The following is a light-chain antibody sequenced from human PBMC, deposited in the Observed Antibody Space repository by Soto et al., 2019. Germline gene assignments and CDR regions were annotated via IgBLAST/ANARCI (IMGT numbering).Light chain of an antibody. CDR2: DAS. CDR1: QSITNR. V-gene: IGKV1-5*01. J-gene: IGKJ1*01. CDR3: QHYGGMWA. Sequence: DIQMTQTPSTLSASVGDRVTITCRASQSITNRLAWYQQKPGKAPKVLIYDASSLESGVPSRFSGSGTGTEFILTINSLQPDDFATYYCQHYGGMWAFGQGTKVDI.